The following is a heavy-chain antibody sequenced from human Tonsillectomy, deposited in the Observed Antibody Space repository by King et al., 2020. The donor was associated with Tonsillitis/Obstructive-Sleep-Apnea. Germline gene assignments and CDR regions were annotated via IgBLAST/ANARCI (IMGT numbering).Heavy chain of an antibody. CDR2: INPNSGGT. V-gene: IGHV1-2*04. J-gene: IGHJ3*02. CDR3: ARDRSDFWSGYYRAGENAFDI. D-gene: IGHD3-3*01. CDR1: GYTFTGYY. Sequence: LQLVQSGAEVKKPGASVKVSCKASGYTFTGYYMHWVRQAPGQGLEWMGWINPNSGGTNYAQKFQGWVTMTRDTSISTAYMELSRLRSDDTAVYYCARDRSDFWSGYYRAGENAFDIWGQGTMVTVSS.